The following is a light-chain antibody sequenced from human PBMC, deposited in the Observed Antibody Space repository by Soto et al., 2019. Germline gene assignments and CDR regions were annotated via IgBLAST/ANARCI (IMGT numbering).Light chain of an antibody. CDR2: GAS. Sequence: EIVMTQSPATLSVSPGERATLSCRASQTISSSLAWYQQRPGQPPRLLIFGASNRATGIPARFSGSGSGTLFTLSISSLQAEDVAVYYCQQYYTLPLTFGGGTKVDIK. J-gene: IGKJ4*01. V-gene: IGKV3-15*01. CDR3: QQYYTLPLT. CDR1: QTISSS.